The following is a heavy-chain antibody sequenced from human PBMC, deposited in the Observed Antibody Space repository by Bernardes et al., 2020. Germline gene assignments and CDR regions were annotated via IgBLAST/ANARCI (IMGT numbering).Heavy chain of an antibody. V-gene: IGHV4-34*01. CDR1: GGFFNEHY. CDR3: ARGRSSNTVTTTLNWFDP. J-gene: IGHJ5*02. D-gene: IGHD4-4*01. CDR2: INHSGST. Sequence: SETLSLTCAVYGGFFNEHYWSWIRQPPGKGLEWIGEINHSGSTNYNPSLKSRVTISVDTSKNQFSLKLTSVTAADTALYYCARGRSSNTVTTTLNWFDPWGQGTLVTVSS.